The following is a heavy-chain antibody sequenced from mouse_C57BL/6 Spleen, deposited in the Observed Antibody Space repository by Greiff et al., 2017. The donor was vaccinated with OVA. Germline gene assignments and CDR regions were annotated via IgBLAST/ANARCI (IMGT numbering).Heavy chain of an antibody. D-gene: IGHD2-4*01. J-gene: IGHJ2*01. CDR1: GYNLTKYG. CDR3: ARGDYDEGFDY. Sequence: QVQLQQSGAELARPGGSVKLACQASGYNLTKYGISWVKQRTGQGLEWIGEIYPRSGNTDYNEKFKGKATLTADKSSSTAYMELRSLTSEDSAVYFCARGDYDEGFDYWGQGTTLTVSS. CDR2: IYPRSGNT. V-gene: IGHV1-81*01.